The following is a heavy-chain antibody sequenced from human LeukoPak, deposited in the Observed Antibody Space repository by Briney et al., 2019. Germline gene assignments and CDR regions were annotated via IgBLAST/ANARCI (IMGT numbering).Heavy chain of an antibody. CDR1: GGSISSDDYY. Sequence: SSEALSLTCTVSGGSISSDDYYWTWIRQPPGKGLEWIGHIYHRGNNYYNPSLKSRVTISVDTSKNQFSLSLRSVTAADTAVYYCAIDTSGRGGGWFWGQGILVTVSS. CDR2: IYHRGNN. J-gene: IGHJ4*02. V-gene: IGHV4-30-4*08. D-gene: IGHD6-19*01. CDR3: AIDTSGRGGGWF.